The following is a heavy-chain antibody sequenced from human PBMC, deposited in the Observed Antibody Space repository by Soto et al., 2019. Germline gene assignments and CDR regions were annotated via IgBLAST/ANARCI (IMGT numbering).Heavy chain of an antibody. Sequence: PSETLSLTCTVSGGSISSYYWSWIRQPPGEGLEWIGEINHSGSTNYNPSLKSRVTISVDTSKNQFSLKLSSVTAADTAVYYCARVRTVITRYNWFDPWGQGTLVTVSS. D-gene: IGHD4-17*01. CDR2: INHSGST. CDR1: GGSISSYY. V-gene: IGHV4-34*01. CDR3: ARVRTVITRYNWFDP. J-gene: IGHJ5*02.